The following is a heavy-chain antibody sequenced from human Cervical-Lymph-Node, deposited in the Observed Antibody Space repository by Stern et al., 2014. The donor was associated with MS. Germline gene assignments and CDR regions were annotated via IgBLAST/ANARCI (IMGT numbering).Heavy chain of an antibody. V-gene: IGHV4-39*01. CDR3: AKHACTGAACPFDL. J-gene: IGHJ4*02. CDR2: VYYSGAT. Sequence: QVQLVESGPGLVKPSETLSLTCAVSGDSISSYTHYWAWIRQPPGKGLELIGSVYYSGATSYNPSLKSPVPISVDTSKNHFSLGLNSVTAADTAVYYCAKHACTGAACPFDLWGQGTLVTVSS. D-gene: IGHD2-8*02. CDR1: GDSISSYTHY.